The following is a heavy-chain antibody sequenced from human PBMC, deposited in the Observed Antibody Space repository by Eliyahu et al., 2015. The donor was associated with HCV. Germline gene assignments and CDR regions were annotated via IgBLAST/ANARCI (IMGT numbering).Heavy chain of an antibody. CDR3: ASHTMIVGHPAFDI. CDR1: GGSISSSSYY. D-gene: IGHD3-22*01. CDR2: IYYSGST. J-gene: IGHJ3*02. Sequence: QLQLQESGPGLVKPSETLSLTCTVSGGSISSSSYYWGWIRXPPGKGXEWIGXIYYSGSTXYNPSLKXXVTISVDTSKNQFSLKLSSVTAADTAVYYCASHTMIVGHPAFDIWGQGTMVTVSS. V-gene: IGHV4-39*01.